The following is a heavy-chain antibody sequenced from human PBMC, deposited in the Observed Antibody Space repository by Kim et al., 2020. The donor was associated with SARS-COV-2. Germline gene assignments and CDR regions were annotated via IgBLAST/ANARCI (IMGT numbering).Heavy chain of an antibody. CDR1: GGTFSSYA. V-gene: IGHV1-69*13. D-gene: IGHD6-6*01. CDR2: IIPIFGTA. CDR3: ARVDWYSSSSNALYYYYYGMDV. J-gene: IGHJ6*02. Sequence: SVKVSCKASGGTFSSYAISWVRQAPGQGLEWMGGIIPIFGTANYAQKFQGRVTITADESTSTAYMELSSLRSEDTAVYYCARVDWYSSSSNALYYYYYGMDVWGQGTTVTVSS.